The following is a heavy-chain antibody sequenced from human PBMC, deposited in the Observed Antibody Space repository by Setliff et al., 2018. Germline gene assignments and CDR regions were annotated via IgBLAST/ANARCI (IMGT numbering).Heavy chain of an antibody. V-gene: IGHV4-34*01. Sequence: SETLSLTCAVYGGSFSGYYWSWIRQPPGKGLEWIGEINHSGSTNYNPSLKSRVTISVDTSKNQFSLKLSSVTAADTAVYYCARRYNFWSGYLDYWGTVTLFDYWGQGTLVTVSS. CDR2: INHSGST. J-gene: IGHJ4*02. D-gene: IGHD3-3*01. CDR3: ARRYNFWSGYLDYWGTVTLFDY. CDR1: GGSFSGYY.